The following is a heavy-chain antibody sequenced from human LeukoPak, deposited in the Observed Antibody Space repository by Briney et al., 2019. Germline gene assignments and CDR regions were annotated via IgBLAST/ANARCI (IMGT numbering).Heavy chain of an antibody. D-gene: IGHD4-17*01. CDR3: ARGDYGDRNDY. J-gene: IGHJ4*02. Sequence: ASVKVSCKASGYTFPGYYMHWVRQAPGQGLEWMGWINPNSGGTNYAQKFQGRVTMTRDTSINTAYMELTILRSDDTAVYYCARGDYGDRNDYWGQGTLITVSS. CDR1: GYTFPGYY. V-gene: IGHV1-2*02. CDR2: INPNSGGT.